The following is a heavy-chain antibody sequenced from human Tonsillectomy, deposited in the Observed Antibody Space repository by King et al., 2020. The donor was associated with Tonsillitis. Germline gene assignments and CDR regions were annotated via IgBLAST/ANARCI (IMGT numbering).Heavy chain of an antibody. V-gene: IGHV3-15*01. CDR1: GLTFSNAW. J-gene: IGHJ5*02. CDR3: TTGNLGWELYH. CDR2: IKSKTDGGTT. Sequence: DVQLVESGGGLVKPGGSLRLSCAASGLTFSNAWMSWVRQAPGKGLEWVGRIKSKTDGGTTDYAAPVKGRFTISRDDSKNTLYLQMNSLKTEDTAVYYCTTGNLGWELYHWGQGTLVTVSS. D-gene: IGHD1-26*01.